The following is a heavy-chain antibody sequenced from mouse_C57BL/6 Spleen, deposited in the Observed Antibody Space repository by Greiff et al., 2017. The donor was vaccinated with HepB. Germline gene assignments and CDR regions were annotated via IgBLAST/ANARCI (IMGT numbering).Heavy chain of an antibody. J-gene: IGHJ3*01. V-gene: IGHV1-78*01. CDR1: GYTFTDHT. CDR2: IYPRDGST. CDR3: ARSGVSYEYLAWFAY. Sequence: VQLQQSDAELVKPGASVKISCKVSGYTFTDHTIHWMKQRPEQGLEWIGYIYPRDGSTKYNEKFKGKATLTADKSSITAYMQLNSLTSEDSAVYFCARSGVSYEYLAWFAYWGQGTLVTVSA. D-gene: IGHD5-1*01.